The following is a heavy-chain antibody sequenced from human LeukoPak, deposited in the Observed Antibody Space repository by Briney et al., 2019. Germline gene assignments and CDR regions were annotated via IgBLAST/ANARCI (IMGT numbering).Heavy chain of an antibody. J-gene: IGHJ4*02. CDR3: ARSFGYYDFWSGYSADY. V-gene: IGHV4-39*01. Sequence: SETLSLTXTVSGGSISSSSYYWGWIRRPPGKGLEWIGSIYYSGSTYYNPSLKSRVTISVDTSKNQFSLKLSSVTAADTAVYYCARSFGYYDFWSGYSADYWGQGTLVTVSS. CDR1: GGSISSSSYY. D-gene: IGHD3-3*01. CDR2: IYYSGST.